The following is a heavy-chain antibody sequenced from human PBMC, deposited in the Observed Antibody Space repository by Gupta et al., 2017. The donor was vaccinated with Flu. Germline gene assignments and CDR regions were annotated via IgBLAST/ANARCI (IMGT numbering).Heavy chain of an antibody. CDR3: VRDTGSGMD. V-gene: IGHV3-21*01. D-gene: IGHD1-26*01. Sequence: EVQLVETGGGLIKPGGSLRLSCAASGFSFSENSMNWVRQAPGKGLEWVSLISRSSTYIYYADSVKGRFTISRDNAKKFLYLQMNNLRADDTAVYYCVRDTGSGMDWGQGTLVTVSS. J-gene: IGHJ4*02. CDR1: GFSFSENS. CDR2: ISRSSTYI.